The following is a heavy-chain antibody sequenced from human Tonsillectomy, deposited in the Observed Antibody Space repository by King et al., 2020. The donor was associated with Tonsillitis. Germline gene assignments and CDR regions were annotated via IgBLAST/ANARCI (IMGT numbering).Heavy chain of an antibody. CDR2: IYNPSRRT. V-gene: IGHV3-23*03. D-gene: IGHD2-21*01. Sequence: VQLVESGGGLAQPGGSLRLSCAASGFLFTDYAMNWVRQAPGKGLEWVSVIYNPSRRTYYADSVKGRFTISRDNPRNTVYLEMSSLRVEDTAVYYCAKWVIGERAFDSWGHGTLVTVSS. CDR3: AKWVIGERAFDS. CDR1: GFLFTDYA. J-gene: IGHJ4*01.